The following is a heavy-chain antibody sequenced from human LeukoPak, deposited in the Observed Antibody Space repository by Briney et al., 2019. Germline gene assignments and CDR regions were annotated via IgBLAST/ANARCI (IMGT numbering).Heavy chain of an antibody. Sequence: SETLSLTCTVSGGSISSYYWSWIRQPAGKGLEWIGRIYTSGSTNYNPSLKSRVTMSVDTSKNQFSLKLSSVTAADTAVYYCARDYDLWSGYYPHRFDPWGQGTLVTVSS. CDR3: ARDYDLWSGYYPHRFDP. V-gene: IGHV4-4*07. CDR1: GGSISSYY. CDR2: IYTSGST. J-gene: IGHJ5*02. D-gene: IGHD3-3*01.